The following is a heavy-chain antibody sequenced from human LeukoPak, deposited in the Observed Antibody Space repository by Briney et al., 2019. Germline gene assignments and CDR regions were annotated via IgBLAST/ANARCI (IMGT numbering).Heavy chain of an antibody. CDR2: IKWNGGST. CDR1: GFTFNDYV. CDR3: ARDNVTIFGAVPDLYSYYYMDV. J-gene: IGHJ6*03. V-gene: IGHV3-20*04. Sequence: PGGSLRLSCAASGFTFNDYVMNWVRQRPGKGPEWVSGIKWNGGSTGYADSVQGRFTISRDNAKNSLYLQMNSLRAEDTAFYYCARDNVTIFGAVPDLYSYYYMDVWGKGTTVIVSS. D-gene: IGHD3-3*02.